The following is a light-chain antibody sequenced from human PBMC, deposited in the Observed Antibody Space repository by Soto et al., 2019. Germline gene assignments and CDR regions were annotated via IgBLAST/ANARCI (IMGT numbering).Light chain of an antibody. V-gene: IGLV2-14*01. J-gene: IGLJ3*02. CDR2: EVS. CDR3: SSYTNSDTLV. CDR1: SSDIGAYKY. Sequence: QSALTQPASVSGSPGQSITISCTGTSSDIGAYKYVSWYQQYPGKAPKLMIYEVSNRPSGVSNRFSASKSGNTASLTISGLQAEDEADYYCSSYTNSDTLVFGGGTKVTVL.